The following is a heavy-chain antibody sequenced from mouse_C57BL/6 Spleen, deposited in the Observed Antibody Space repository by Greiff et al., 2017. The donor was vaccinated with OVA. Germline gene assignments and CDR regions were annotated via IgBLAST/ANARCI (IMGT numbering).Heavy chain of an antibody. D-gene: IGHD2-4*01. CDR1: GYTFTEYT. Sequence: VKLVESGAELVKPGASVKLSCKASGYTFTEYTIHWVKQRSGQGLEWIGWFYPGSGSIKYNEKFKDKATLTADKSSSTVYMELSRLTSEDSAVYFCARHEERGYDYDDYAMDYWGQGTSVTVSS. V-gene: IGHV1-62-2*01. CDR3: ARHEERGYDYDDYAMDY. CDR2: FYPGSGSI. J-gene: IGHJ4*01.